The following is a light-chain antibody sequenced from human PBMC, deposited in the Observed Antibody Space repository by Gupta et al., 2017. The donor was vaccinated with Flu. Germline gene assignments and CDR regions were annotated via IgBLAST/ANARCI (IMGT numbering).Light chain of an antibody. CDR2: GVT. Sequence: QSALTQPASVSGSPGPSIPLSCTGTSSDVGVYDYVSWYQQQPGKAPKLMIYGVTNRPSGFSNRFSGSKSGNTASLTISGLQAEDEADYYCSSYTTRSTWLFGGGTRLTVL. V-gene: IGLV2-14*01. J-gene: IGLJ2*01. CDR3: SSYTTRSTWL. CDR1: SSDVGVYDY.